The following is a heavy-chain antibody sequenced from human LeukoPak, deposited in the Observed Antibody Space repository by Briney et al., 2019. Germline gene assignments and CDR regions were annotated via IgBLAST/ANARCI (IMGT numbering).Heavy chain of an antibody. CDR3: ARRNAMDV. V-gene: IGHV3-7*03. CDR2: IKPDGTTK. CDR1: GFPFSSYS. Sequence: GGSLRLSCAASGFPFSSYSMTWVRQAPGKGLEWVANIKPDGTTKFYVDSVKGRFTISRDNALNSLYLQMNSLRAEDTAIYYCARRNAMDVWGQGTTVIVFS. J-gene: IGHJ6*02.